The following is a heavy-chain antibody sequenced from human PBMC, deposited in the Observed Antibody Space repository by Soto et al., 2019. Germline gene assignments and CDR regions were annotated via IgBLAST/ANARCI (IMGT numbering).Heavy chain of an antibody. CDR3: AGGKVGYDILTGYSLYYYYYYMDV. Sequence: QVQLVQSGAEVKKPGASVKVSCKASGYTFTSYDINWVRQATGQGLEWMGWMNPNSGNTGYAQKLQGRVTMTRNTSIITAYMELSSLRSEDTAVYYCAGGKVGYDILTGYSLYYYYYYMDVWGKGTTVTVSS. CDR1: GYTFTSYD. CDR2: MNPNSGNT. D-gene: IGHD3-9*01. J-gene: IGHJ6*03. V-gene: IGHV1-8*01.